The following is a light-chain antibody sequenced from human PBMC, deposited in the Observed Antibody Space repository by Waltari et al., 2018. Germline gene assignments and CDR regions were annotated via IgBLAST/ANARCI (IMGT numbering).Light chain of an antibody. Sequence: SYLLTQPPSVSVAPGQTARITCGGSNIGDKREHWYQHKTGQAPLLVVYDDNDRPSGIPGRISGSNSGYTATLSITRVEAGDEADYYCQVWDSDGDHVVFGGGTKLIVL. CDR2: DDN. J-gene: IGLJ2*01. CDR1: NIGDKR. CDR3: QVWDSDGDHVV. V-gene: IGLV3-21*02.